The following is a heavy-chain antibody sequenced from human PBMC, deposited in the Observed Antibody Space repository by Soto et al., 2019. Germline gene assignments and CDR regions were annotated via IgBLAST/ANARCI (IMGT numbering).Heavy chain of an antibody. CDR2: INHSGST. D-gene: IGHD6-19*01. CDR3: EREVGSGGIYGMDV. J-gene: IGHJ6*02. CDR1: GFSLRCYY. Sequence: SETMSLTCTFSGFSLRCYYLVLLRPNPGKGLEWIGEINHSGSTNYNPSLKSRVTISVDTSRNQFSLKLSSVTAADTAVYYCEREVGSGGIYGMDVWGQGPTVTVSS. V-gene: IGHV4-34*01.